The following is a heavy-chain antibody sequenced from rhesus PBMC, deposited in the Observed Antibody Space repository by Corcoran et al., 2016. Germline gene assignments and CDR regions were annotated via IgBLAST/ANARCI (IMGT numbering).Heavy chain of an antibody. J-gene: IGHJ4*01. CDR3: ARERCGTWSSVFDY. D-gene: IGHD6-13*01. CDR1: GGSISDNYR. Sequence: QVQLQESGPGVVKSSETLSLTCAVPGGSISDNYRWNWVRQPPVQGLEWIGFVYGSSTSTNYNPSLKSRVTISKDTSKNQFSLKLSSVTAADTAVYYCARERCGTWSSVFDYWGQGVLVTVSS. CDR2: VYGSSTST. V-gene: IGHV4S10*01.